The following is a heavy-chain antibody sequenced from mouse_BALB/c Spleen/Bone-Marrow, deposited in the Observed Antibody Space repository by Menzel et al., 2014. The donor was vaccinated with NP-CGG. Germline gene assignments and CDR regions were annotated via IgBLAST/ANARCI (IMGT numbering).Heavy chain of an antibody. D-gene: IGHD4-1*01. CDR1: GFTFSSFG. CDR2: ISSDSGAI. J-gene: IGHJ2*01. CDR3: TRGGNWEDFDY. V-gene: IGHV5-17*02. Sequence: EVKLVESGGGLVQPGGSRNLSCAASGFTFSSFGMHWVRQAPEKGLEWIAYISSDSGAIFYADTVKGRFTISRDNPKNTLFLQMTSLRSEDTAIYFCTRGGNWEDFDYWGQGTTLTVSS.